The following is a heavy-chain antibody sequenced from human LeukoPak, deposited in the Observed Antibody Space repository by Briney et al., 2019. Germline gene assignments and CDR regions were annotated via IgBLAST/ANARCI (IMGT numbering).Heavy chain of an antibody. CDR2: MNPNSGNT. V-gene: IGHV1-8*01. CDR3: ARGSRYYDFWSGYPSRYGMDV. Sequence: ASVKVSCKASGYTFTSYDINWVRQATGQGLEWMGWMNPNSGNTGYAQKFQGRVTMTRNTSISTAYMELSSLRSEDTAVYYCARGSRYYDFWSGYPSRYGMDVWGQGTTVTVSS. J-gene: IGHJ6*02. D-gene: IGHD3-3*01. CDR1: GYTFTSYD.